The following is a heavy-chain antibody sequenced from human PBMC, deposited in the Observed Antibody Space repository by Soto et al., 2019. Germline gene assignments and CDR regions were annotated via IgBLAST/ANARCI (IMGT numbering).Heavy chain of an antibody. CDR2: TYYWSQFYH. D-gene: IGHD1-7*01. J-gene: IGHJ4*02. Sequence: QVQLQQSGSGLVKPSETLSLTCVVSGDSVSSSSGAWIWIRQSPSRGLEWLGRTYYWSQFYHDYAISGRGQISINPDPTRNQFSLQLNSVTPEDTAVYYCAITAWNFVTARDFWGQGILVTVSS. CDR1: GDSVSSSSGA. CDR3: AITAWNFVTARDF. V-gene: IGHV6-1*01.